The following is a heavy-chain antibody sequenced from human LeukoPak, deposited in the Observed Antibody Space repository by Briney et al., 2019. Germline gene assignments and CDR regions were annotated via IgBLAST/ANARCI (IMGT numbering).Heavy chain of an antibody. J-gene: IGHJ2*01. Sequence: SETLSLTCTVSGASINSSGYYWGWIRQPPGKGLEWIGSHYYSGSTYYNPSLKSRVTISVDTSKNHFSLKLNSVTAADTAVYYCARDRFLYGSGSNVIGYFDLWGRGTLVTVSS. CDR1: GASINSSGYY. D-gene: IGHD3-10*01. CDR2: HYYSGST. CDR3: ARDRFLYGSGSNVIGYFDL. V-gene: IGHV4-39*02.